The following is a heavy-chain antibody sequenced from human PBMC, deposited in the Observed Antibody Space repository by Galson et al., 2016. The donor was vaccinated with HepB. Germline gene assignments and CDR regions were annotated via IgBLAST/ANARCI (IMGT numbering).Heavy chain of an antibody. V-gene: IGHV6-1*01. CDR1: GDSVYSNSVV. CDR3: ARGLIALQRNFFDY. CDR2: TYYRSKWFN. J-gene: IGHJ4*02. Sequence: CAISGDSVYSNSVVWNWIRQSPSRGLEWLGRTYYRSKWFNEYADSVKSRITINADTSMNHFSLLLNSVTPEDTAVYYCARGLIALQRNFFDYWGQGTLVTVSS. D-gene: IGHD3-16*02.